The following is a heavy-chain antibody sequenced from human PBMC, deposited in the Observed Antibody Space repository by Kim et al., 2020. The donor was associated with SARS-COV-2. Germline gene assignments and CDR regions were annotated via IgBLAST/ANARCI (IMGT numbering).Heavy chain of an antibody. Sequence: SETLSLTCSVSGGSISGSSHYWGWIRQPPGKGLEWIGSIYYSGSTYYNPSLKSRVSISVDTSKNQFSLKLASVTAADTSVYYCASGTWPQDYLGQGTLVT. CDR2: IYYSGST. V-gene: IGHV4-39*01. CDR1: GGSISGSSHY. J-gene: IGHJ4*02. CDR3: ASGTWPQDY.